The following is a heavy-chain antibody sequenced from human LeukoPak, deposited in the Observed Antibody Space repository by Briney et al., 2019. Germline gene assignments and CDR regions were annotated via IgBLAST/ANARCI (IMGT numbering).Heavy chain of an antibody. CDR1: GFTFSSYA. CDR2: ISSSGSTI. CDR3: ARESSTNPDY. D-gene: IGHD2/OR15-2a*01. Sequence: GGSLRLSCAASGFTFSSYAMHWVRQAPGKGLEWVSYISSSGSTIYYADSVKGRFTISRDNAKNSLYLQMNSLRAEDTAVYYCARESSTNPDYWGQGTLVTISS. J-gene: IGHJ4*02. V-gene: IGHV3-48*04.